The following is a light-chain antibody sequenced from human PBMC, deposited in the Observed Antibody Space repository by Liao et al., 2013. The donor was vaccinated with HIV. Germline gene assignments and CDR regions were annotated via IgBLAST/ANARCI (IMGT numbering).Light chain of an antibody. Sequence: SYVLTQPPSVSVAPGKTTRITCGGKNIGSKSVHWYQQKPGQAPVLVIYYDSDRPSGIPERFSGSNSGNTATLTISRVEAGDEADYYCQVWDSSSAHRYVFGTGTKVTVL. J-gene: IGLJ1*01. CDR3: QVWDSSSAHRYV. V-gene: IGLV3-21*04. CDR2: YDS. CDR1: NIGSKS.